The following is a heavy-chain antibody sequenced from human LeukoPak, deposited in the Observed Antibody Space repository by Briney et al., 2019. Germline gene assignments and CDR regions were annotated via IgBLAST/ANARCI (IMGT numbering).Heavy chain of an antibody. CDR2: ISSSSSTI. Sequence: GGSLRLSCAASGFTFSSYSMNWVRQAPGKGLEWVSYISSSSSTIYYADSVKGRFTISRDNAKNSLYLQMNSLRAEDTALYYCARDKGIAVNRYYYYYYMDVWGKGTTVTVSS. CDR1: GFTFSSYS. CDR3: ARDKGIAVNRYYYYYYMDV. D-gene: IGHD6-19*01. V-gene: IGHV3-48*01. J-gene: IGHJ6*03.